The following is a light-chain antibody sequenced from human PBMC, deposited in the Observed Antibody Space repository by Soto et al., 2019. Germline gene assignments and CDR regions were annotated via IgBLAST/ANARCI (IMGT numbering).Light chain of an antibody. J-gene: IGKJ1*01. CDR1: QGIRKD. Sequence: DIQMTQSPSSLSASVGDRVTITCRASQGIRKDLGWYQQKPGKAPKRLIYVASNLQYGVPSRFSGSGSGTEFTLTISSLQPEDFATYYCQQHNSFPPTFGQGTKVEIK. V-gene: IGKV1-17*01. CDR2: VAS. CDR3: QQHNSFPPT.